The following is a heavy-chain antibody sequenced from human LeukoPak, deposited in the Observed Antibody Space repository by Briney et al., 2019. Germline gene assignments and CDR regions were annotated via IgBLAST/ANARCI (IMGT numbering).Heavy chain of an antibody. D-gene: IGHD3-22*01. V-gene: IGHV3-21*01. CDR3: ARGPTYYYDSSGYPFDY. J-gene: IGHJ4*02. CDR2: ISSSSSYI. CDR1: GFTFSSYS. Sequence: GGSLRLSCVASGFTFSSYSMNWVRQAPGKGLEWVSSISSSSSYIYYADSVKGRFTISRDNAKNSLYLQMNSLRAEDTAVYYCARGPTYYYDSSGYPFDYWGQGTLVTVSS.